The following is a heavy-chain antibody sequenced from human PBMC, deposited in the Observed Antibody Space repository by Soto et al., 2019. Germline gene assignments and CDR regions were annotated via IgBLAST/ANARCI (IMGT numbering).Heavy chain of an antibody. Sequence: GASVKVSCKASGYTFTSYDINWVRQATGQGLEWMGWMSPNSGNTDYAQKLQGRVTMTTDTSTSTAYMELRSLRSDDTAVYYCARERGYSGYEAFDYWGQGTLVTVSS. CDR1: GYTFTSYD. CDR2: MSPNSGNT. J-gene: IGHJ4*02. D-gene: IGHD5-12*01. V-gene: IGHV1-18*01. CDR3: ARERGYSGYEAFDY.